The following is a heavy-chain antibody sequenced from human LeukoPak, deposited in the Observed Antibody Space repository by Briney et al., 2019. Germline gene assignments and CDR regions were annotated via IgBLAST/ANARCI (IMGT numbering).Heavy chain of an antibody. V-gene: IGHV3-48*01. Sequence: GGSLRLSCAASGFTFSSYSMNWVRQAPGKGLEWVSYISSSSSTIYYADSVKGRFTISRDNAKNSPYLQMNSLRAEDTTVYYCAREVGAILFDYWGQGTLVTVSS. J-gene: IGHJ4*02. CDR2: ISSSSSTI. CDR3: AREVGAILFDY. D-gene: IGHD1-26*01. CDR1: GFTFSSYS.